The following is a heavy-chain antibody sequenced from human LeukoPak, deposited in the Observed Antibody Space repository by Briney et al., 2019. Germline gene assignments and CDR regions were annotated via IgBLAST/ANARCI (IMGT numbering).Heavy chain of an antibody. CDR1: GGSITSGSYY. D-gene: IGHD3-3*01. CDR3: ARERLDFWSGYYIRWFDP. CDR2: IYTSVST. J-gene: IGHJ5*02. V-gene: IGHV4-61*02. Sequence: KPSETLSLTCTVVGGSITSGSYYWSWIRQPAGKGLEWIGRIYTSVSTNYNPSLKSRVTISVDTSKNQFSLKLSSVTAADTDVYYCARERLDFWSGYYIRWFDPWGQGTLVTVSS.